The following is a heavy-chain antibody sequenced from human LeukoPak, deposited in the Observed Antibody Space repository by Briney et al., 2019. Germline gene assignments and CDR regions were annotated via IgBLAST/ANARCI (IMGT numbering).Heavy chain of an antibody. V-gene: IGHV3-33*01. CDR2: IWYDGSNK. CDR1: GFTFGDYG. Sequence: PVGSLRLSCAASGFTFGDYGMGWVRQAPGKGLEWVAVIWYDGSNKYYTDSVKGRFTISRDNSKNTLYLQMNGLRAEDTAVYYCARREHDAFDIWGQGTKVTVSS. D-gene: IGHD5-24*01. J-gene: IGHJ3*02. CDR3: ARREHDAFDI.